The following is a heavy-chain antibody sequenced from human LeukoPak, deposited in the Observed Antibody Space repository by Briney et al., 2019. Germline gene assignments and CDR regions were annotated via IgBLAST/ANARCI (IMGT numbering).Heavy chain of an antibody. J-gene: IGHJ5*02. Sequence: GRSLRLSCAASGFSFSSYGMRWVRQAPGKGLEWVAVISYDGSNKYYADSVKGRFTISRDNSKNTLYLQMNSLRAEDTAVYYCAKDGIVEAYCSSNSCSYNWFDPWGQGTLVTVSS. CDR2: ISYDGSNK. D-gene: IGHD2-2*01. CDR1: GFSFSSYG. CDR3: AKDGIVEAYCSSNSCSYNWFDP. V-gene: IGHV3-30*18.